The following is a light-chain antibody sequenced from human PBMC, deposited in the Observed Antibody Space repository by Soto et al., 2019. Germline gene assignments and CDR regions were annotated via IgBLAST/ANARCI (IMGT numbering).Light chain of an antibody. CDR2: AAS. Sequence: EIVLTQSPDTLSLSPGERATLFCRASQTLSINSLAWYQQKPGQAPRLLIYAASTRDTGIPDRFNGSGSGTDFALTINRLEPEDFALYYCQQYGTSPPAYTFGQGTKLEIK. V-gene: IGKV3-20*01. CDR3: QQYGTSPPAYT. J-gene: IGKJ2*01. CDR1: QTLSINS.